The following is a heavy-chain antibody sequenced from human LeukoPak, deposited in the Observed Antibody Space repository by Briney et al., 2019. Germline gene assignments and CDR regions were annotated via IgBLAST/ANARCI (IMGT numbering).Heavy chain of an antibody. Sequence: SETLSLTCTVSGGSISSSSYYWGWIRQPPGKELEWIGSIYYSGSTYYNPSLKSRVTISVDTSKNQFSLKLSSVTAADTAVYYCARPRTTNPNWFDPWGQGTLVTVSS. V-gene: IGHV4-39*01. CDR3: ARPRTTNPNWFDP. CDR1: GGSISSSSYY. D-gene: IGHD4-11*01. J-gene: IGHJ5*02. CDR2: IYYSGST.